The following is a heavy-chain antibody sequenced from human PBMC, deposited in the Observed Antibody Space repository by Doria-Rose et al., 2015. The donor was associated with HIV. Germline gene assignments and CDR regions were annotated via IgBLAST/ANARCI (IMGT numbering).Heavy chain of an antibody. CDR2: IFSDDER. CDR3: ARIKSSRWYHKYYFDF. CDR1: GVSLSSPGMG. J-gene: IGHJ4*02. D-gene: IGHD6-13*01. Sequence: ESGPVLVKPTETLTLTCTASGVSLSSPGMGVSWIRQPPGKALEWLANIFSDDERSYKTSLKSRLTISRGTSKSQVVLTMTDMDPVDAATYYCARIKSSRWYHKYYFDFWGQGTLVIVSA. V-gene: IGHV2-26*01.